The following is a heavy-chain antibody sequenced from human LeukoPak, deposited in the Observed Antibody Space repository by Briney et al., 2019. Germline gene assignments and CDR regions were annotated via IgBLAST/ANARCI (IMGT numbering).Heavy chain of an antibody. CDR3: AKEGSDYDFWSGYWVFDY. D-gene: IGHD3-3*01. CDR2: ISGSGGST. CDR1: GFTFSSYG. Sequence: AGGSLRLSCAASGFTFSSYGMHWVRQAPGKGLEWVSAISGSGGSTYYADSVEGRFTISRDNSKNTLYLQMNSLRAEDTAVYYCAKEGSDYDFWSGYWVFDYWGQGTLVTVSS. J-gene: IGHJ4*02. V-gene: IGHV3-23*01.